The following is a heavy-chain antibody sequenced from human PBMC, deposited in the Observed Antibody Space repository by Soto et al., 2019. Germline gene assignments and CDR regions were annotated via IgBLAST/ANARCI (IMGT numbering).Heavy chain of an antibody. V-gene: IGHV3-30-3*01. CDR3: AREMVGPWVRGDTAWDY. CDR2: ISYDGSNK. D-gene: IGHD3-10*01. Sequence: QVQLVESGGGVVQPGRSLRLSCAASGFTFSSYAMHWVRQAPGKGLEWVAVISYDGSNKYYADSVKGRFTISRDNSKNTLYLQMNSLRAEDTAVYYCAREMVGPWVRGDTAWDYWGQGTLATVSS. CDR1: GFTFSSYA. J-gene: IGHJ4*02.